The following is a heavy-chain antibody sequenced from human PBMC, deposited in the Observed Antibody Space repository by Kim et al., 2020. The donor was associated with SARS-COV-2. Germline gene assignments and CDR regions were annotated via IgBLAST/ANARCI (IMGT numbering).Heavy chain of an antibody. J-gene: IGHJ3*02. CDR3: AKDLVVGATFDAFNI. CDR1: GATFNSFA. Sequence: SVKVSCKASGATFNSFAINWMRQAPGQGLEWMGRIVPLLRIANYAQKFQGRVTITADKSTSTANMELSSLRSEDTAVYYCAKDLVVGATFDAFNIWGQGTMVTVSS. D-gene: IGHD1-26*01. CDR2: IVPLLRIA. V-gene: IGHV1-69*04.